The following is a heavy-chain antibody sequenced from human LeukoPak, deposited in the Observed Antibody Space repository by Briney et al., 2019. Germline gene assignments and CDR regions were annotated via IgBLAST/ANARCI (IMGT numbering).Heavy chain of an antibody. V-gene: IGHV4-4*07. Sequence: PSETLSLTCTDSVDSISSYYWSWMPQPVGKGLEWIGRIYTRGSTKNNPSHKSRVTMSAETYKNQFSLKLSSVTAADTAVYYCARDKTGDYGDLNWFDPWGQGTLVTVSS. D-gene: IGHD4-17*01. CDR3: ARDKTGDYGDLNWFDP. CDR1: VDSISSYY. J-gene: IGHJ5*02. CDR2: IYTRGST.